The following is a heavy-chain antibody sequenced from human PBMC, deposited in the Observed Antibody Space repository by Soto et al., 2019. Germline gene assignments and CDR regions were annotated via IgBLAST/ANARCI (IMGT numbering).Heavy chain of an antibody. CDR3: ARRKNWNYIFDN. CDR1: GDSISNYY. V-gene: IGHV4-59*01. CDR2: SYYSGST. Sequence: PSETLSLTCTVSGDSISNYYWSWIRQSPGKGPEWIGCSYYSGSTNYNPSLKSRVTMSIDASKTRFSLRLRSVTAADTAVYYCARRKNWNYIFDNWGQGSLVTVSS. D-gene: IGHD1-7*01. J-gene: IGHJ4*02.